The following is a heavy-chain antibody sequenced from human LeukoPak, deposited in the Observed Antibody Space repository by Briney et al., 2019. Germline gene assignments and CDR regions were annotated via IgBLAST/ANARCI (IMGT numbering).Heavy chain of an antibody. D-gene: IGHD2-21*02. CDR2: TSYSGST. CDR3: ARRSGDDDTTYYFDY. V-gene: IGHV4-39*07. Sequence: SETLSLTCSVSGTSISSSSHYWGWIRQPPGKGLEWIGTTSYSGSTNYNPSLKSRVTISVDTSKNQFSLKLSSVTAADTAVYYCARRSGDDDTTYYFDYWGQGTLVTVSS. CDR1: GTSISSSSHY. J-gene: IGHJ4*02.